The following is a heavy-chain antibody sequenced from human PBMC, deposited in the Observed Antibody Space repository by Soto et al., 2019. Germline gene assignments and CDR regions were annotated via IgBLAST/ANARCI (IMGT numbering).Heavy chain of an antibody. CDR1: GYRFTSYW. V-gene: IGHV5-51*01. Sequence: GESLKICCKGSGYRFTSYWMGLVRQMPGKGLEWMGISYPGDSDSRYSPSFQGQVTISADKSISTAYLQWSSLKASDTAMYYCERRSRYAVGVYGMDVWGQGTTVTVSS. CDR3: ERRSRYAVGVYGMDV. CDR2: SYPGDSDS. D-gene: IGHD2-2*01. J-gene: IGHJ6*02.